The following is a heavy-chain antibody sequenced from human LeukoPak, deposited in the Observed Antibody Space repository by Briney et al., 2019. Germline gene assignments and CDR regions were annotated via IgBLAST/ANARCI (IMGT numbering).Heavy chain of an antibody. V-gene: IGHV4-59*01. J-gene: IGHJ6*02. D-gene: IGHD1-26*01. Sequence: KPSETLSLTCTVSGVSISSYYWSWIRQPPGKGLEWIGYIYYSGSTNYKPSLKSRVTISVDTSKNQFSLKLSSVTAADTAVYYCARDRSYPQHYYYYGMDVWGQGTTVTVSS. CDR3: ARDRSYPQHYYYYGMDV. CDR1: GVSISSYY. CDR2: IYYSGST.